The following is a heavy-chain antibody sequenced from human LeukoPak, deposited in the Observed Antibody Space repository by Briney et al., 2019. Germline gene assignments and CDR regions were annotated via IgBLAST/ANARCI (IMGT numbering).Heavy chain of an antibody. CDR2: INPDSGFT. D-gene: IGHD3-16*01. V-gene: IGHV1-2*02. CDR3: APTAEAYTSWWRV. CDR1: GYKFIDDY. J-gene: IGHJ4*02. Sequence: ASVKVSCKASGYKFIDDYMHWVRQAPGQGLGFMGWINPDSGFTNYAQKFNGRVTITRDTSISTVYLEVRSLASDATAVYYCAPTAEAYTSWWRVWGQGTLVTVSS.